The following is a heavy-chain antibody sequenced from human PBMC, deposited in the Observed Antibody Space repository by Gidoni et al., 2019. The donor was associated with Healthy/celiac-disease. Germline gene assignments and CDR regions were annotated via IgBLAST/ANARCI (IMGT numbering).Heavy chain of an antibody. CDR1: GGSISSYY. CDR2: SYTSGST. J-gene: IGHJ4*02. D-gene: IGHD3-10*01. V-gene: IGHV4-4*07. CDR3: ARANRWFGALFDY. Sequence: VHLQASGPGLVTPSETLSLTCTVSGGSISSYYWSWIRQPAGKGLEGIGRSYTSGSTNYNPALKSRGTMSVDTSKNQFSLKLSAVTAADTAVYYCARANRWFGALFDYWGQGTLVTVSS.